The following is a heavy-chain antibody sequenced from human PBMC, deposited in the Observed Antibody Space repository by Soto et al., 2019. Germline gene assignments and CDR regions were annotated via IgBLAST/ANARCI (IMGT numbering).Heavy chain of an antibody. J-gene: IGHJ4*02. V-gene: IGHV1-2*02. CDR1: GYTFTGYY. CDR2: INPNSGGT. Sequence: ASVKVSCKASGYTFTGYYMHWVRQAPGQGLGWMGWINPNSGGTNYAQKFQGRVTMTRDTSISTAYMELSRLRSDDTAVYYCARDSGTRYYYDSSGYCDYWGQGTLVTVSS. CDR3: ARDSGTRYYYDSSGYCDY. D-gene: IGHD3-22*01.